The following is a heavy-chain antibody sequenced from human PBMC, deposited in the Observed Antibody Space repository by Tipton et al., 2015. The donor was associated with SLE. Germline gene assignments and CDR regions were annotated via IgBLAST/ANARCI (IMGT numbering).Heavy chain of an antibody. CDR1: GGSFSGYY. V-gene: IGHV4-34*01. CDR2: INHSGST. J-gene: IGHJ3*02. D-gene: IGHD3-3*01. CDR3: AKSRYDFWSGHPSPPFEI. Sequence: LRLSCAVNGGSFSGYYWSWIRQPPGKGLEWIGEINHSGSTNYNPSLKSRVTISVDTSKNQFSLKLSSVTAADTAVYYCAKSRYDFWSGHPSPPFEIWGQGTMVTVSS.